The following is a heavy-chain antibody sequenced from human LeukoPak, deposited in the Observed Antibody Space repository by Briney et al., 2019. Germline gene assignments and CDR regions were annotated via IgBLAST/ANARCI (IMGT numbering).Heavy chain of an antibody. Sequence: SETLSLTCTVSGGSISSGGYYWSWIRQHPGTGPEWIGYIYYSGSTYYNPSLKSRVTISVDTSKNQFSLKLSSVTAADTAVYYCARSTMYYYDSSGYEDYWGQGTLVTVSS. CDR3: ARSTMYYYDSSGYEDY. V-gene: IGHV4-31*03. CDR2: IYYSGST. J-gene: IGHJ4*02. CDR1: GGSISSGGYY. D-gene: IGHD3-22*01.